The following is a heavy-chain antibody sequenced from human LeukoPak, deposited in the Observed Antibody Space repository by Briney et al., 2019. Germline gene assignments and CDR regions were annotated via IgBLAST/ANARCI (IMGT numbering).Heavy chain of an antibody. CDR3: AHHLCEEFFDP. J-gene: IGHJ5*02. CDR1: GFSLSTSGVG. Sequence: SGPTLVNPTQTLTLTCTFSGFSLSTSGVGVGWIRQPPGKALEWLAVIYWNDHKLYSPSLKSRLTITKDTSKNQVVLTLTDMDPVDTATYFCAHHLCEEFFDPWGQGTLVTVSS. D-gene: IGHD3-10*01. CDR2: IYWNDHK. V-gene: IGHV2-5*01.